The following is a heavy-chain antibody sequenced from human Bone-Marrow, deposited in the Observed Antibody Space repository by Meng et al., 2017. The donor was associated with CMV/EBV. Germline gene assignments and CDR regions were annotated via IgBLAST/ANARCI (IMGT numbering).Heavy chain of an antibody. CDR3: ARSASGSYWEGYDFDY. V-gene: IGHV3-7*01. CDR2: IKQDGSEK. Sequence: GGSLRLSCAACGFTFSCYWMSWVRQAPGEGLEWVDNIKQDGSEKYYVDSVKGRFTISRDNAKNSLYLQMNSLRAEDTGVYYCARSASGSYWEGYDFDYWGQGTLVTVSS. CDR1: GFTFSCYW. J-gene: IGHJ4*02. D-gene: IGHD1-26*01.